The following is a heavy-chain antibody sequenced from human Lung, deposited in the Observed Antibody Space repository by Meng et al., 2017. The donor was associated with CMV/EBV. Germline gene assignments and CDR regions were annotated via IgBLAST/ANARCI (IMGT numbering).Heavy chain of an antibody. CDR1: GFTFSTYV. V-gene: IGHV3-23*01. CDR2: ISGSSRGT. J-gene: IGHJ3*02. Sequence: ESXKISXAATGFTFSTYVMTWVRQAPGKGLEWVSSISGSSRGTYFADSVKGRFTTSRDNSKKMLYVQMNSLRVDDTAIYYCARGRVSAAYDAFDIWGQGXMVTVS. CDR3: ARGRVSAAYDAFDI. D-gene: IGHD2-2*01.